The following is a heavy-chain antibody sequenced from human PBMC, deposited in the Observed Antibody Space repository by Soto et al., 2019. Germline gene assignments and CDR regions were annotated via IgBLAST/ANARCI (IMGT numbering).Heavy chain of an antibody. J-gene: IGHJ4*02. V-gene: IGHV3-21*01. D-gene: IGHD6-19*01. CDR1: GFTFSSYS. CDR3: ARAAVAGKQKSPVYY. CDR2: ISSSSSYI. Sequence: EVQLVESGGGLVKPGGSLRLSCAASGFTFSSYSMNWVRQAPGKGLEWVSSISSSSSYIYYADSVKGRFTISRDNAKNSLYLQMNGLRAGDTAVYYCARAAVAGKQKSPVYYWGQGTLVAVSS.